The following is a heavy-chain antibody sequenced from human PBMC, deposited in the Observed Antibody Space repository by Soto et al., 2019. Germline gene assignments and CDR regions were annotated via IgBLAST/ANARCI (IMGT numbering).Heavy chain of an antibody. CDR3: ARDKITDLLDY. CDR2: INHSGST. J-gene: IGHJ4*02. Sequence: SETLSLTCAVYGGSFSGYYWTWFRQPPGTGLEWIGEINHSGSTNYNPSLKSRVTISVDTSKNQFSLKLTSVTAADTAVYYCARDKITDLLDYWSQGTLVPVSS. D-gene: IGHD3-10*01. V-gene: IGHV4-34*01. CDR1: GGSFSGYY.